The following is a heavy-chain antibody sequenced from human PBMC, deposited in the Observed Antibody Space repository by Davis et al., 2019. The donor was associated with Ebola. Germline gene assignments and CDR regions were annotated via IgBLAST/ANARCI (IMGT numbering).Heavy chain of an antibody. CDR1: GYTFTSYY. J-gene: IGHJ4*02. D-gene: IGHD5-18*01. CDR2: FDPEDGET. V-gene: IGHV1-24*01. CDR3: ATARIQLWFLDY. Sequence: ASVKVSCKASGYTFTSYYIHWVRQAPGQGLEWMGGFDPEDGETIYAQKFQGRVTMTEDTSTDTAYMELSSLRSEDTAVYYCATARIQLWFLDYWGQGTLVTVSS.